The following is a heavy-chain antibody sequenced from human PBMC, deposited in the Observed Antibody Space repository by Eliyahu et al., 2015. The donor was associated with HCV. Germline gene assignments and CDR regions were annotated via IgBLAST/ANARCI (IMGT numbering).Heavy chain of an antibody. CDR1: GGSISXXGYX. CDR2: IYYSGST. J-gene: IGHJ6*02. D-gene: IGHD3-10*01. V-gene: IGHV4-31*03. Sequence: QVQLQESGSGLVKPSQTLSLTCTVSGGSISXXGYXWSWIRQHPGKGLEWIGYIYYSGSTYYNPSLKSRVTISVDTSKNQFSLKLSSVTAADTAVYYCARDRGAWLMVRGVTGMDVWGQGTTVTVSS. CDR3: ARDRGAWLMVRGVTGMDV.